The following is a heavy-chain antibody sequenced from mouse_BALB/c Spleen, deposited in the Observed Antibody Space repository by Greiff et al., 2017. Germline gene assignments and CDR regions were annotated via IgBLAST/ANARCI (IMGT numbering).Heavy chain of an antibody. V-gene: IGHV1-7*01. CDR2: INPSTGYT. CDR1: GYTFTSYW. CDR3: AREGTTWAY. J-gene: IGHJ3*01. D-gene: IGHD1-1*01. Sequence: VQLQQSGAELAKPGASVKMSCKASGYTFTSYWMHWVKQRPGQGLEWIGYINPSTGYTEYNQKFKDKATLTADKSSSTAYMQLSSLTSEDSAVYYCAREGTTWAYWGQGTLVTVSA.